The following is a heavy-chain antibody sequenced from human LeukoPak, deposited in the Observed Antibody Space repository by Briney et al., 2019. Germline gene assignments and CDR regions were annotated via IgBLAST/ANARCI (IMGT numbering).Heavy chain of an antibody. V-gene: IGHV1-24*01. CDR3: GRGGLGGTRGSYGMDV. CDR2: FYHEDGET. Sequence: ASARVSCKDSGDTLTELSMHWVRQAPGEGLEWRGGFYHEDGETIYAQKFQGRVTMTADTPTNTAYMERSSLRSEDTAGYYWGRGGLGGTRGSYGMDVWGKGTTVTVSS. D-gene: IGHD3-16*01. J-gene: IGHJ6*04. CDR1: GDTLTELS.